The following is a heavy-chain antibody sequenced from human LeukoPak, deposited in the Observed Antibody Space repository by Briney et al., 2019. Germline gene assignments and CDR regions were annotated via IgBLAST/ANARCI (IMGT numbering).Heavy chain of an antibody. Sequence: GESLKISCKGSGYSFTSYWISWVRQMPGKGLESMGIIYPGDSDPRYSPSYQGQVTISAGRSISTAYLQWSSLKASDTAMYYCARLESSGPHLGGGAFDIWGQGTMVTVSS. D-gene: IGHD3-22*01. CDR3: ARLESSGPHLGGGAFDI. J-gene: IGHJ3*02. V-gene: IGHV5-51*01. CDR2: IYPGDSDP. CDR1: GYSFTSYW.